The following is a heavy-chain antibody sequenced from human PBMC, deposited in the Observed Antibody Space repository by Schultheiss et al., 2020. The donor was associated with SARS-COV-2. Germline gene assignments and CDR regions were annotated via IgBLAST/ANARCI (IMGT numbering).Heavy chain of an antibody. CDR2: ISSSSSYT. D-gene: IGHD1-26*01. Sequence: GGSLRLSCAASGFTFSDYYMSWIRQAPGKGLEWVSYISSSSSYTNYADSVKGRFTISRDNSKNTLFLQMNSLRAEDTAVYYCARHRVGRDDIWGQGTMVTVSS. J-gene: IGHJ3*02. CDR3: ARHRVGRDDI. CDR1: GFTFSDYY. V-gene: IGHV3-11*06.